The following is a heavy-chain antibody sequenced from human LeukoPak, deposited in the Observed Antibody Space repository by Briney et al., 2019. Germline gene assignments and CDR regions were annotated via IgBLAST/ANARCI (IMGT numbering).Heavy chain of an antibody. D-gene: IGHD3-16*01. V-gene: IGHV4-59*01. CDR2: ISYSGGT. CDR1: GDSIRSYQ. Sequence: TSETLSLTCTVSGDSIRSYQWSWFRQPPGKGLEWIGYISYSGGTVYSPSLRSRVTISVDTSKSQFSLKLSSVTAADTAVYYCARVGRGDQTWGSYSFDYWGQGILVTVSS. J-gene: IGHJ4*02. CDR3: ARVGRGDQTWGSYSFDY.